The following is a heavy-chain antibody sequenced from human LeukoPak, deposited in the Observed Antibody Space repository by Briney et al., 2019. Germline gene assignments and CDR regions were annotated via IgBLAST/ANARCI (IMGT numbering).Heavy chain of an antibody. J-gene: IGHJ4*02. V-gene: IGHV1-18*01. Sequence: ASVKVSCKASGYTFTSYGISWVRQAPGQGLEWMGWISAYNGNTNYAQKLQGRVTMTTDTSTSAAYMELRSLRSDDTAVYYCARDSQVRYFDWLLFPTPNFDYWGQGTLVTVSS. CDR1: GYTFTSYG. D-gene: IGHD3-9*01. CDR3: ARDSQVRYFDWLLFPTPNFDY. CDR2: ISAYNGNT.